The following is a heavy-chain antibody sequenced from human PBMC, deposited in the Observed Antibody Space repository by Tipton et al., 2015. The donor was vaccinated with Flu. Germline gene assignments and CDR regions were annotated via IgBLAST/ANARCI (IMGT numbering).Heavy chain of an antibody. CDR3: TTVRGYYGNFDH. V-gene: IGHV3-15*01. CDR2: IKSRAHGGTA. Sequence: GSLRLSCTASGFTFSNAWMTWVRQAPGKGLEWVGRIKSRAHGGTADYAEPVKGRFTISRDDSQNTLFLQMNSLKTEDTAVYYCTTVRGYYGNFDHWGQGTLVTVSS. D-gene: IGHD3-3*01. CDR1: GFTFSNAW. J-gene: IGHJ4*02.